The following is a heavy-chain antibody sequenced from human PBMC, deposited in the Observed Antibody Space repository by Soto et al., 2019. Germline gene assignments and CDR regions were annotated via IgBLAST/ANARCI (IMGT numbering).Heavy chain of an antibody. CDR1: GGSISSGGYS. CDR2: IYHSGYT. V-gene: IGHV4-30-2*01. J-gene: IGHJ6*02. Sequence: QLQLQESGSGLVKPSQTLSLTCAVSGGSISSGGYSWSWIRQPPGKGLEWIGYIYHSGYTYYNPSLKSRVTISVDRSKNQFALKLSSVTAADTAVYYCARAHYCDYGYGMDVWGQGTTVTVSS. D-gene: IGHD4-17*01. CDR3: ARAHYCDYGYGMDV.